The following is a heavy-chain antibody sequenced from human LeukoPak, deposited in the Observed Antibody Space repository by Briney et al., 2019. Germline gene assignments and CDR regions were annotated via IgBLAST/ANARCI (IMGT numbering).Heavy chain of an antibody. D-gene: IGHD2-2*01. Sequence: ASVKVSCKASGYTFTGYYMHWVRQAPGQGLEWMGWINPNSGGTNYARKFQGRVTMTRDTSISTAYMELSRLRSDDTAVYYCATLYCSSTSCYGAFDIWGQGTMVTVSS. V-gene: IGHV1-2*02. CDR2: INPNSGGT. CDR1: GYTFTGYY. CDR3: ATLYCSSTSCYGAFDI. J-gene: IGHJ3*02.